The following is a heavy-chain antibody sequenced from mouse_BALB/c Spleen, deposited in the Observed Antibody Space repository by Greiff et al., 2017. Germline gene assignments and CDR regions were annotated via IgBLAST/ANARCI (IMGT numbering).Heavy chain of an antibody. J-gene: IGHJ2*01. CDR2: IYPGNVNT. V-gene: IGHV1S56*01. CDR3: ARGRRGDYFDY. Sequence: QVHVKQSGPELVKPGASVRISCKASGYTFTSYYIHWVKQRPGQGLEWIGWIYPGNVNTKYNEKFKGKATLTADKSSSTAYMQLSSLTSEDSAVYFCARGRRGDYFDYWGQGTTLTVSS. CDR1: GYTFTSYY.